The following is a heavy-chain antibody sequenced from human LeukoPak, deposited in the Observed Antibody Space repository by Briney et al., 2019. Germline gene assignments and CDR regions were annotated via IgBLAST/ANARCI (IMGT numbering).Heavy chain of an antibody. V-gene: IGHV4-34*01. CDR3: ARHRYDYVWGSYRDWGGSLNWFDP. D-gene: IGHD3-16*02. CDR2: INHSGST. Sequence: PSETLSLTCAVYGGSFSGYYWSWIRQPPGKGLEWIGEINHSGSTNYNPSLKSRVTISVDTSKNQFSLKLRSVTAADTAVYYCARHRYDYVWGSYRDWGGSLNWFDPWDQGTLVTVSS. J-gene: IGHJ5*02. CDR1: GGSFSGYY.